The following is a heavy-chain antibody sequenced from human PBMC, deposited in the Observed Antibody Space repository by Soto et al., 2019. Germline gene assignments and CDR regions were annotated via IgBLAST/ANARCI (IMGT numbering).Heavy chain of an antibody. CDR3: AREFEGYCSGGSCYEQGYGMDV. V-gene: IGHV1-18*04. J-gene: IGHJ6*02. Sequence: QVQLVQSGAEVKKPGASVKVSCKASGYTFTSYGISWVRQAPGQGLEWMGWISAYNGNTNYAQKVRGRVTMTTDTSTSTAYMELRSLRSDDTAVYYCAREFEGYCSGGSCYEQGYGMDVWGQGTTVTVSS. CDR1: GYTFTSYG. D-gene: IGHD2-15*01. CDR2: ISAYNGNT.